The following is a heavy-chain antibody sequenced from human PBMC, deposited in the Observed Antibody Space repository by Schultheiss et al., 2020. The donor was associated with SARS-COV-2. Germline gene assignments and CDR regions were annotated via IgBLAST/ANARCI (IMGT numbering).Heavy chain of an antibody. CDR1: GSSISGYF. CDR2: IYYTGIT. D-gene: IGHD3-10*01. CDR3: ARAARVEQLFSVRGGDLDY. J-gene: IGHJ4*02. Sequence: GSLRLSCTVSGSSISGYFWTWIRQPPGKGLEQVGNIYYTGITKYSPSLKSRITISVDTSKKQFSLRLGSVTAADTAVYYCARAARVEQLFSVRGGDLDYWGRGTQVTVSS. V-gene: IGHV4-59*01.